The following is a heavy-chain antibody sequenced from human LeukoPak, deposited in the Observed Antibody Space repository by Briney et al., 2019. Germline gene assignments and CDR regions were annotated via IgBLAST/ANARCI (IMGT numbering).Heavy chain of an antibody. CDR2: ISYDGSNK. Sequence: GSLRLSCAASGFTFSSYAMHWVRRAPGKGLEWVAVISYDGSNKYYADSVKGRFTISRDNSKNTLYLQMNSLRAEDTAAYYCARDLRGGRGAFDIWGQGTMVTVSS. CDR3: ARDLRGGRGAFDI. J-gene: IGHJ3*02. D-gene: IGHD3-10*01. CDR1: GFTFSSYA. V-gene: IGHV3-30-3*01.